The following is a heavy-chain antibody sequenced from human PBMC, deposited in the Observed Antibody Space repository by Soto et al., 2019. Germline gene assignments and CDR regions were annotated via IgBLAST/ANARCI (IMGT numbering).Heavy chain of an antibody. CDR1: GYSFTNYC. Sequence: GESLKISCKGCGYSFTNYCIGWVHQMPGKGLEWMGIIYPGDSDTRYSPSFQGQVTISADKSISTAYLQWSSLKASDTAMYYCATTTYYYDSSGYGAFDIWGQGTMVTVSS. CDR2: IYPGDSDT. J-gene: IGHJ3*02. CDR3: ATTTYYYDSSGYGAFDI. V-gene: IGHV5-51*07. D-gene: IGHD3-22*01.